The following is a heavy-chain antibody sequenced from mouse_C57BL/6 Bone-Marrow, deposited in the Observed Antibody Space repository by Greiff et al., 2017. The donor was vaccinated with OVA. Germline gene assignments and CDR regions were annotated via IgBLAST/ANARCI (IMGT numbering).Heavy chain of an antibody. CDR1: EYAFPSYD. CDR2: INSDGGST. V-gene: IGHV5-2*01. Sequence: EVQLVESGGGLVQPGESLKLSCESTEYAFPSYDMSWVRKTPEKRLELVAAINSDGGSTYYPDTMERRFIISRDNTKKTLYLQMSSLRSVDTALYYSAQPDNGSAMDYWGQGTSVTVSS. J-gene: IGHJ4*01. D-gene: IGHD1-2*01. CDR3: AQPDNGSAMDY.